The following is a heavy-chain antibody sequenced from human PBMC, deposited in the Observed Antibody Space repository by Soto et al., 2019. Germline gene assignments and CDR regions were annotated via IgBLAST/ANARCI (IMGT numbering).Heavy chain of an antibody. CDR2: INPNSGGT. V-gene: IGHV1-2*04. J-gene: IGHJ4*02. Sequence: ASVKVSCKASGYTFTGYYMHWVRQAPGQGLEWMGWINPNSGGTNYAQKFQGWVTMTRDTSISTAYMELSRLRSDDTAVYYCARAGYYYDSSGYYYMYFDYWGKGTLVTVSS. D-gene: IGHD3-22*01. CDR1: GYTFTGYY. CDR3: ARAGYYYDSSGYYYMYFDY.